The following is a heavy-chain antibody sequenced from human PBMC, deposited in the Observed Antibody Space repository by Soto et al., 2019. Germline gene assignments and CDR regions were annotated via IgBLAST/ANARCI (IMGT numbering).Heavy chain of an antibody. V-gene: IGHV1-2*02. CDR3: ARDYSSSWYYFDY. CDR1: GYTFTGYY. D-gene: IGHD6-13*01. Sequence: ASVKVSCKASGYTFTGYYMHWVRQAPGQGLEWMGWINPNSGGTNYAQKFQGRVTMTRDTSISTAYMELSRLRSDDTAVYYCARDYSSSWYYFDYWGQGTLVTVPS. J-gene: IGHJ4*02. CDR2: INPNSGGT.